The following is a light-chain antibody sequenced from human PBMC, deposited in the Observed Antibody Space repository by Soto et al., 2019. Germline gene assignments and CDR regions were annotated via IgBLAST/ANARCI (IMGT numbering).Light chain of an antibody. J-gene: IGLJ1*01. Sequence: QSVLTQPASVSGSPGQSITISCTGTSSDVGGYNYVSWYQQHPGKAPKLMIYEVSNRPSGVSNRFSGSKSGNTASLTISGLQAEDEADYYCSSYTSSSPYVFGTGPKVTV. CDR3: SSYTSSSPYV. V-gene: IGLV2-14*01. CDR2: EVS. CDR1: SSDVGGYNY.